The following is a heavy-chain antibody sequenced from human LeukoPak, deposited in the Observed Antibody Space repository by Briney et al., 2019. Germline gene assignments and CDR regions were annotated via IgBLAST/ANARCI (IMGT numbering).Heavy chain of an antibody. CDR3: ARDYSGSYPLDY. Sequence: GGSLRLSCAASGFTFSSYEMNWVRQAPGKGLEWVSSISSSSSYIYYADSVKGRFTISRDNAKNSLYLQMNSLRAEDTAVYYCARDYSGSYPLDYWGQGTLVTVSS. V-gene: IGHV3-21*01. CDR2: ISSSSSYI. J-gene: IGHJ4*02. D-gene: IGHD1-26*01. CDR1: GFTFSSYE.